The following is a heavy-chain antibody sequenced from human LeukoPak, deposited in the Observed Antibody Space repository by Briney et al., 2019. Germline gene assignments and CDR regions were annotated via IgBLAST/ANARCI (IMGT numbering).Heavy chain of an antibody. CDR3: AKDLMRDRWFGES. CDR2: ISASGLMT. V-gene: IGHV3-23*01. J-gene: IGHJ5*02. CDR1: GFTFTNYA. Sequence: GGSLRLSCAASGFTFTNYAMTWVRQAPGKGLEWVSSISASGLMTYYADSVKGRFTISRDTSRNTLYLQMNSLRVEDTAVYYCAKDLMRDRWFGESWGQGTLVTVSS. D-gene: IGHD3-10*01.